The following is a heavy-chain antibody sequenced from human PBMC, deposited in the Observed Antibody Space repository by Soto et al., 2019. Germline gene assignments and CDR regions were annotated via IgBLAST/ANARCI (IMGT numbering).Heavy chain of an antibody. CDR2: IISIFGTA. J-gene: IGHJ4*02. Sequence: QVQLVQSGAEVKKPGSSVKVSCKASGGTFSSYAISWVRQAPGQGLEWMGGIISIFGTANYAQKFQGRVTITADKSTSTAYMELSSLRSEDTAVYYCARVPYCSGGSCYSEALFDYWGQGTLVTVSS. CDR1: GGTFSSYA. D-gene: IGHD2-15*01. CDR3: ARVPYCSGGSCYSEALFDY. V-gene: IGHV1-69*06.